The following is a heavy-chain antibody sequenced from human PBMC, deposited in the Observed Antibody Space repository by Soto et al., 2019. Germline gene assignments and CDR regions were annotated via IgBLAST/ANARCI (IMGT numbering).Heavy chain of an antibody. J-gene: IGHJ4*02. Sequence: QVQLVESGGGVVQPGRSLRLSCAASGFTFSSYGMHWVRQAPGKGLEWVAVIWDDGSNKYYADSVKGRFTISRDNSKNTLYLQMNSLRAEDTAVYYCARDRPGQYCSGGSCYSGEPFDYWGQGTLVTVSS. CDR3: ARDRPGQYCSGGSCYSGEPFDY. V-gene: IGHV3-33*01. CDR2: IWDDGSNK. CDR1: GFTFSSYG. D-gene: IGHD2-15*01.